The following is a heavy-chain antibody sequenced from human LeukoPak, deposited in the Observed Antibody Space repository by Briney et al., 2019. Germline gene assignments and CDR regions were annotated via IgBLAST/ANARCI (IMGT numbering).Heavy chain of an antibody. Sequence: GGSLRLSCVASGFSFSTYSMNWVRQAPGKGLEWVSSVTGSGTTRYYADSVKGRFVISRDNAKNSLYLQMNSLRAEDTAVYFCARERQLVTDYWGPGTLVTVSS. V-gene: IGHV3-21*06. D-gene: IGHD6-6*01. CDR2: VTGSGTTR. CDR1: GFSFSTYS. J-gene: IGHJ4*01. CDR3: ARERQLVTDY.